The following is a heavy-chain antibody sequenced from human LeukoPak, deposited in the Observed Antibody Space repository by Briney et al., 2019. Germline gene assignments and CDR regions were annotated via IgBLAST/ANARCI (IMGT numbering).Heavy chain of an antibody. D-gene: IGHD2-15*01. Sequence: GGSLRLSCAASGFTFSDYYMSWIRQAPGKGLEWVSYISSSSSYTNYADSVKGRFTISRDNAKNSLYLQMNSLRAEDTAVYYCARDHRVAVVAAQIRIYYYGMDVWGQGTMVTVSS. CDR3: ARDHRVAVVAAQIRIYYYGMDV. CDR2: ISSSSSYT. V-gene: IGHV3-11*05. CDR1: GFTFSDYY. J-gene: IGHJ6*02.